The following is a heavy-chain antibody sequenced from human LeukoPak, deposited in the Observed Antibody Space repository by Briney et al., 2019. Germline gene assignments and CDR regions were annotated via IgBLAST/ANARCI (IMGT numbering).Heavy chain of an antibody. Sequence: PSETLSLTRAVYGGSFSGYYWSWIRQPPGKGLEWIGEINHSGSTNYNPSLKSRVTISVDTSKNQFSLKLSSVTAADTAVYYCARDPYYYGSGSYFDYWGQGTLVTVSS. CDR3: ARDPYYYGSGSYFDY. V-gene: IGHV4-34*01. J-gene: IGHJ4*02. CDR2: INHSGST. CDR1: GGSFSGYY. D-gene: IGHD3-10*01.